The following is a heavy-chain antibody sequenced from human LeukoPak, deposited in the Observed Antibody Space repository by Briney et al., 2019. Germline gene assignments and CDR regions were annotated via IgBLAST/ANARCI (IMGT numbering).Heavy chain of an antibody. V-gene: IGHV4-59*01. CDR2: IYYSGST. D-gene: IGHD1-14*01. Sequence: SETLSLTYTVSGGSISSYYWSWIRQPPGKGLDWIGYIYYSGSTNYNPSLKSRVTISVDTSKNQFSLKLSSVTAADTAVYYCARDDRGPGHYYGMDVWGQGTTVTVSS. CDR1: GGSISSYY. J-gene: IGHJ6*02. CDR3: ARDDRGPGHYYGMDV.